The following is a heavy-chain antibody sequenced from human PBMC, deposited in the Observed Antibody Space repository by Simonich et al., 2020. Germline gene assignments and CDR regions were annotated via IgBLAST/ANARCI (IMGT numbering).Heavy chain of an antibody. D-gene: IGHD6-13*01. V-gene: IGHV4-39*01. CDR2: IYYSGST. Sequence: QPQLQESGPGLVKPSETLSLTCTVSGGSISSSGYYWGWIRQPPGKGLEWIGSIYYSGSTYYTPSLKSRVTISVDTSKNQFSLKLSSVTAADTAVYYCARHAGFAFDIWGQGTMVTVSS. CDR1: GGSISSSGYY. CDR3: ARHAGFAFDI. J-gene: IGHJ3*02.